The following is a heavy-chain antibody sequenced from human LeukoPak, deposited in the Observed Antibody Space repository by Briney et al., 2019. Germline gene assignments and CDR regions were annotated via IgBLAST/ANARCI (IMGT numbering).Heavy chain of an antibody. J-gene: IGHJ4*02. Sequence: SETLSLTCTVSGGSVSSGSYYWSWLRQPPGTGLEWIGYIYYSGSTNYNPSLKSRVTISVDTSKNQFSLKLSSVTAADTAVYYCARSRALYSYGSFDYWGQGTLVTVSS. CDR1: GGSVSSGSYY. D-gene: IGHD5-18*01. CDR3: ARSRALYSYGSFDY. V-gene: IGHV4-61*01. CDR2: IYYSGST.